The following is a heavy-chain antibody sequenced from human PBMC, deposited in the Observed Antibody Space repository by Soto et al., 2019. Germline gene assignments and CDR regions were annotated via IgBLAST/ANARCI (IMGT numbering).Heavy chain of an antibody. D-gene: IGHD5-12*01. J-gene: IGHJ6*02. V-gene: IGHV4-59*12. CDR3: TRDPYTAYDDDRYYGRDV. CDR2: IYHSGST. CDR1: GGSISSYY. Sequence: QVQLQDSGPGLVKPSETLSLTCTGSGGSISSYYWCWIRQPPGKGLVWIGSIYHSGSTNYHPSLNSRVTISADSYQNSCSRKLGSVTDADTAADYCTRDPYTAYDDDRYYGRDVWSQGTTVTVSS.